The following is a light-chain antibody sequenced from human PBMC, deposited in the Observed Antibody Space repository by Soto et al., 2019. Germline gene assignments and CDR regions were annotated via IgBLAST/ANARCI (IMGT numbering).Light chain of an antibody. V-gene: IGKV3-15*01. J-gene: IGKJ1*01. CDR2: GAS. Sequence: EIAMTQSPATLSVSPGERATLSCRASQSVSSNLAWYQQKPGQAPRLLIYGASTRATGIPARFSGSGPGTEFTLTISSLQSEDFAVYYCQQYNNWPQTFGQGTKV. CDR1: QSVSSN. CDR3: QQYNNWPQT.